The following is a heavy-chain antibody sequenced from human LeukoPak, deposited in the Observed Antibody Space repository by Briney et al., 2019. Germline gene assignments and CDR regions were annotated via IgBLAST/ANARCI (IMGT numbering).Heavy chain of an antibody. J-gene: IGHJ3*02. CDR3: AREYSSKFDI. D-gene: IGHD6-19*01. V-gene: IGHV6-1*01. CDR1: GDSVSTTSAA. CDR2: TYCRSKWYN. Sequence: SQTLSLTCAISGDSVSTTSAAWDCIRLSPSRGLEWLGRTYCRSKWYNDYAVSVKSRITINPDTSKNQFSLQLNSVTPDDTALYYCAREYSSKFDIWGQGTMVTVSA.